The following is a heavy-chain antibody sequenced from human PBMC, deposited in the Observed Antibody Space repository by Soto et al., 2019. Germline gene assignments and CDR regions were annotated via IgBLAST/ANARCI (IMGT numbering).Heavy chain of an antibody. J-gene: IGHJ6*02. D-gene: IGHD3-9*01. CDR2: IYYSGST. V-gene: IGHV4-31*03. CDR1: GGSISSGGYY. Sequence: QVQLQESGPGLVKPSQTLSLTCTVSGGSISSGGYYWSWIRQHPGKGLEWIGYIYYSGSTYYNPSLKSRVTISVDTSKNQFSLKLSSVTAADTAVYYCARVRHYDILTGYQSGFYYYYYGMDVWGQGTTVTVSS. CDR3: ARVRHYDILTGYQSGFYYYYYGMDV.